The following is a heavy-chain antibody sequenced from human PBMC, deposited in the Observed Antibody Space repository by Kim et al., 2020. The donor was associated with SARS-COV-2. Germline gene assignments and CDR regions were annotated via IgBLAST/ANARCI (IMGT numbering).Heavy chain of an antibody. D-gene: IGHD2-2*01. CDR2: ISYDGTIQ. Sequence: GGSLRLSCAASGLPFRNYGMHWVRQAPGKGLEWVADISYDGTIQYYGDSVEGRFTISRDNSKNTLYLQMNSLRLEDTAVYYCAKGAIPVVPGGKMWLDPWGQGTLVTVSS. J-gene: IGHJ5*02. CDR3: AKGAIPVVPGGKMWLDP. V-gene: IGHV3-30*18. CDR1: GLPFRNYG.